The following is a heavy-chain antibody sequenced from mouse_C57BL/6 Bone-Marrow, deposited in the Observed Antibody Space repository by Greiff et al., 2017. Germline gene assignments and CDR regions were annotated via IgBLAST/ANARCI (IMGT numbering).Heavy chain of an antibody. J-gene: IGHJ3*01. CDR3: TTPDHFLYTPFAY. D-gene: IGHD2-12*01. CDR1: GFNIKDYY. V-gene: IGHV14-1*01. CDR2: IDPEDGDT. Sequence: VQLQQSGAELVRPGASVKLSCTASGFNIKDYYMHWVKQRPEQGLEWIGRIDPEDGDTEYAPKFQGKATMTADTSSNTAYLQLSSLTSEDTAVYYCTTPDHFLYTPFAYWGQGTLVTVSA.